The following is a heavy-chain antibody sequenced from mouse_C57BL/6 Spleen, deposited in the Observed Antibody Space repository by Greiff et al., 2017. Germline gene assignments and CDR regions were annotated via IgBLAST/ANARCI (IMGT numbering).Heavy chain of an antibody. CDR1: GYAFSSSW. V-gene: IGHV1-82*01. CDR2: IYPGDGDT. D-gene: IGHD1-1*01. Sequence: LQESGPELVKPGASVKISCKASGYAFSSSWMNWVKQRPGKGLEWIGRIYPGDGDTNYNGKFKGKATLTADKSSSTAYMQLSSLTSEDSAVYFCARYYYYGSGYAMDYWGQGTSVTVSA. CDR3: ARYYYYGSGYAMDY. J-gene: IGHJ4*01.